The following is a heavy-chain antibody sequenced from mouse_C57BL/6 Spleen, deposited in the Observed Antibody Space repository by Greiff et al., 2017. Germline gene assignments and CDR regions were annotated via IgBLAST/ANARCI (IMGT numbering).Heavy chain of an antibody. CDR1: GFTFSDYG. D-gene: IGHD1-1*01. CDR2: ISSGSSTI. Sequence: EVQLVESGGGLVKPGGSLKLSCAASGFTFSDYGMHWVRQAPEKGLEWVAYISSGSSTIYYADTVKGRFTISRDNAKNTLFLQMTSLRSEDSAMYYSSYGSSPYYAMYYCGQRPSVPVSS. J-gene: IGHJ4*01. CDR3: SYGSSPYYAMYY. V-gene: IGHV5-17*01.